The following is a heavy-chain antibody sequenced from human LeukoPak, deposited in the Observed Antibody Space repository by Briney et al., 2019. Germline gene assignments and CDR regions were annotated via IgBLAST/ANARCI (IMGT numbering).Heavy chain of an antibody. D-gene: IGHD2-2*01. V-gene: IGHV3-21*01. CDR3: AREYCSSTSCPNGDY. CDR1: GFTFSSYS. Sequence: GGSLRLSCAASGFTFSSYSMNWVRQAPGKGLEWVSSISSSSSYIYYADSVKGRFTISRDNAKNSLYLQMNNLRAEDTAVYYCAREYCSSTSCPNGDYWGQGTLVTVSS. J-gene: IGHJ4*02. CDR2: ISSSSSYI.